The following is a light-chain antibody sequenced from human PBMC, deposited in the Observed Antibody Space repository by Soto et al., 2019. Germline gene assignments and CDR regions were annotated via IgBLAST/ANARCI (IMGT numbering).Light chain of an antibody. J-gene: IGKJ1*01. CDR3: QQYNSYSPWT. CDR2: DAS. CDR1: QTISSW. V-gene: IGKV1-5*01. Sequence: IRMTNSPSTLSGSVGDRITITCRASQTISSWLAWYQQKPGKAPKLLIYDASSLESGVPSRFSGSGSATEFTLTISSLQTPDFATYYCQQYNSYSPWTFGHGTKVDIK.